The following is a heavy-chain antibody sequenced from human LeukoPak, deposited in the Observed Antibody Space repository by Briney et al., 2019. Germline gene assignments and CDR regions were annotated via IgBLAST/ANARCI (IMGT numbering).Heavy chain of an antibody. CDR3: ARDYVVDSTLVAFFDY. Sequence: SETLSLTCPVSGDSINNASYYWGWIRQPPGKGLEWIGSIYYSGSTYYNPSLKSRVTTSLDTSKNQFSLKLTSVTAADTAVYCCARDYVVDSTLVAFFDYWGQGMLVTVSS. CDR1: GDSINNASYY. V-gene: IGHV4-39*07. J-gene: IGHJ4*02. D-gene: IGHD2-8*02. CDR2: IYYSGST.